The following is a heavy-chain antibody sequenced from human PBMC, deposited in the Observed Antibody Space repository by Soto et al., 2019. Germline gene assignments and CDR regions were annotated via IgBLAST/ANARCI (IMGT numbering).Heavy chain of an antibody. Sequence: QVQLQQWGAGLLKPSETLSLTCSVYGGSIGGYTWTWIRQAPGKGLEWIGEINHSGGTNYNSSLKSRVIISVDTTKNQFSLIVYSVPAADTAVYYCARDRQYNHFWSGNQNKGPHGMDVWGQGSTVTVSS. CDR2: INHSGGT. J-gene: IGHJ6*02. D-gene: IGHD3-3*02. V-gene: IGHV4-34*02. CDR3: ARDRQYNHFWSGNQNKGPHGMDV. CDR1: GGSIGGYT.